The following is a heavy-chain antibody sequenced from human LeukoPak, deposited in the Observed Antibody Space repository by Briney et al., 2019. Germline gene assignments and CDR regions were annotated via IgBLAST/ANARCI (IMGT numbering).Heavy chain of an antibody. CDR3: AREPYDSSYGNWFDP. CDR2: IYYSGST. CDR1: GGSGSSGSYY. J-gene: IGHJ5*02. D-gene: IGHD6-13*01. V-gene: IGHV4-61*01. Sequence: PSETLSLTCTVSGGSGSSGSYYWSWIRQPPGKGLEWIGYIYYSGSTNYNPSLKSRVTISVDTSKNQFSLKLSSVTAADTAVYYCAREPYDSSYGNWFDPWGQGTLVTVSS.